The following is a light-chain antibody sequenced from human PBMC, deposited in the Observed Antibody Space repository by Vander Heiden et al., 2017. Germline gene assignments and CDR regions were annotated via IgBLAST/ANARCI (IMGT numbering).Light chain of an antibody. Sequence: QSVFTQPPSVSAPPGQKVTISCSGGSCTIGNNYVSWFRQLPGTVPKLHIYDSYERPSGIADRFSGSKSSTSATLDITRLQTGDEDDSYCGTWDSNRSVPYYVFGAGTKVTVL. CDR2: DSY. CDR3: GTWDSNRSVPYYV. CDR1: SCTIGNNY. V-gene: IGLV1-51*01. J-gene: IGLJ1*01.